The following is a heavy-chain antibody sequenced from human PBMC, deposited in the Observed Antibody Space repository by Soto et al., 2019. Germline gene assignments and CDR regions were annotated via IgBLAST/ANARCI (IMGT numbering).Heavy chain of an antibody. Sequence: EVQLVESGGGLIQPGGSLRLSCAASGFTVSSNYMSWVRQAPGKGLEWVSVIYSGGSTYYADSVKGRFTISRDNSKNTLYLQMNSLRAEDTAVYYCARDRRDASYSGSYADAFDIWGQGTMVTVSS. CDR2: IYSGGST. CDR3: ARDRRDASYSGSYADAFDI. J-gene: IGHJ3*02. V-gene: IGHV3-53*01. CDR1: GFTVSSNY. D-gene: IGHD1-26*01.